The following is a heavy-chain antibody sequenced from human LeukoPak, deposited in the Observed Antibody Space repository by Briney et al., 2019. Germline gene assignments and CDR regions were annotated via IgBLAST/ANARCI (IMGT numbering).Heavy chain of an antibody. Sequence: ASVKVSCKASGYTFTGHYMHWVRQAPGQGLEWMGWINPNSGGTKYAQKFQGRVTLTRDTSISTAYMELSRLRCDDTAVYYCARSSYTSGSSYFDYWGQGTQVTVSS. V-gene: IGHV1-2*02. D-gene: IGHD3-10*01. CDR2: INPNSGGT. J-gene: IGHJ4*02. CDR1: GYTFTGHY. CDR3: ARSSYTSGSSYFDY.